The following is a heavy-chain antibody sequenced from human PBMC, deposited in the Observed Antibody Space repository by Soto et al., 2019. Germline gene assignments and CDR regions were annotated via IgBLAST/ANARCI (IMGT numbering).Heavy chain of an antibody. CDR1: GFTFNTYP. CDR3: ARYCGGGTCYYAFDM. J-gene: IGHJ3*02. Sequence: DVQLLESGGGLVQPGGSLRLSCAASGFTFNTYPMSWVRQAPGKGLEWVSAITLSGGSTYFADSVKGRFTISRDNSKNTLYLQMSSLRAEDTAVYYCARYCGGGTCYYAFDMLGQGTMVTVSS. V-gene: IGHV3-23*01. D-gene: IGHD2-15*01. CDR2: ITLSGGST.